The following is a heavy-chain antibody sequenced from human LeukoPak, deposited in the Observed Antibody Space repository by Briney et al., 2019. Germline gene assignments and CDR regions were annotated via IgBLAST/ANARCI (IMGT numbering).Heavy chain of an antibody. D-gene: IGHD6-19*01. Sequence: GGSLRLACAASGFTFSSYAMSWVRQAPGKWLEWVSAISGSGGSTYYADSVKGRFTISRDNSKNTLYLQMNSLRAEDTAVYYCAKVEQYYFDYWGQGTLVTVSS. CDR1: GFTFSSYA. CDR2: ISGSGGST. CDR3: AKVEQYYFDY. J-gene: IGHJ4*02. V-gene: IGHV3-23*01.